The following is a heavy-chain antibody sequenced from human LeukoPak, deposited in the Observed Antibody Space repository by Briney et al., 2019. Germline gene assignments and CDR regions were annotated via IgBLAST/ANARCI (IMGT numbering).Heavy chain of an antibody. CDR3: ARTYYDFWSGYSYYYYYGKDV. Sequence: GASVKVSCKASGYTFTSYDINWVRQATGQGLEWMGWMNPNSGNTGYAQKFQGRVTMTRNTSISTAYMELSSLRSEDTAVYYCARTYYDFWSGYSYYYYYGKDVWGQGTTVTVSS. D-gene: IGHD3-3*01. CDR1: GYTFTSYD. J-gene: IGHJ6*02. V-gene: IGHV1-8*01. CDR2: MNPNSGNT.